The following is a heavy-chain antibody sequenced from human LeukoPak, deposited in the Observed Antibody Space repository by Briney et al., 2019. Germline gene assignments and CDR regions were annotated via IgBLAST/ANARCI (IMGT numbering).Heavy chain of an antibody. V-gene: IGHV3-30*04. Sequence: PGGSLRLSCAASGFTFSSYEMNWVRQAPGKGLEWVAVISYDGSNKYYADSVKGRFTISRDNSKNTLYLQMNSLRAEDTAVYYRARDLIWFGELLLDYWGQGTLVTVSS. CDR1: GFTFSSYE. CDR2: ISYDGSNK. D-gene: IGHD3-10*01. CDR3: ARDLIWFGELLLDY. J-gene: IGHJ4*02.